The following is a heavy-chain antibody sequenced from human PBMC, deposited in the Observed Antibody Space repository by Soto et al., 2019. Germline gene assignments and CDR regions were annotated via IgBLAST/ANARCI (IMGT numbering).Heavy chain of an antibody. D-gene: IGHD5-12*01. Sequence: SGPTLVNPTQTLTLTCTFSGFSLSTSGVGVGWIRQPPGKAPEWLALIYWNDDKRYSPSLKSRLTITKDTSKNQVVLTMTNMDPVDTATYFCAHRIGDGYNPTDKYYFDYWGQGTLVTVSS. CDR2: IYWNDDK. CDR3: AHRIGDGYNPTDKYYFDY. CDR1: GFSLSTSGVG. V-gene: IGHV2-5*01. J-gene: IGHJ4*02.